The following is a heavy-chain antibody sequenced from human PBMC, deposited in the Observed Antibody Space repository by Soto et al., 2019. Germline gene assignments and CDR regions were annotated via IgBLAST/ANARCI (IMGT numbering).Heavy chain of an antibody. J-gene: IGHJ4*01. D-gene: IGHD3-10*01. CDR3: ARHSTSARKDY. CDR2: IYPGDSDT. V-gene: IGHV5-51*01. CDR1: VYSFTTYW. Sequence: PGESLKISCKGSVYSFTTYWIAWVRQMPGKGLEWVGIIYPGDSDTRYSPSFEGHVTISVDKSISTAFLQWNSLKASDNAIYYCARHSTSARKDYWGQGTLVTVSS.